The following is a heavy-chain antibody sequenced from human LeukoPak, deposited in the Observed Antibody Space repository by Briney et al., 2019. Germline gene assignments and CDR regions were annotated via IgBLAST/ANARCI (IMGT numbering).Heavy chain of an antibody. V-gene: IGHV4-31*03. D-gene: IGHD4-17*01. CDR3: ACGDYVNNYGMDV. J-gene: IGHJ6*02. CDR2: IYYSGST. CDR1: GGSISSGGYY. Sequence: PSETLSLTCTVSGGSISSGGYYWSWIRQHPGKGLEWIGYIYYSGSTYYNPSPKSRVTISVDTSKNQFSLKLSSVTAADTAVYYCACGDYVNNYGMDVWGQGTTVTVSS.